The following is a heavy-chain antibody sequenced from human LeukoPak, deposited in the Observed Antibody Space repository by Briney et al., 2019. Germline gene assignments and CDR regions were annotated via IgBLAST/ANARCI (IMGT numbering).Heavy chain of an antibody. D-gene: IGHD3-22*01. CDR1: VYTFTGHY. CDR2: INPNSGGT. J-gene: IGHJ4*02. CDR3: ARVEYHYDSSGYYDY. Sequence: AAVKVSCKASVYTFTGHYMNWVRQAPGQGREWMGWINPNSGGTNYAQKFQGRVTMTRDTSISTAYMELSSLRSDDTAVYYCARVEYHYDSSGYYDYWGQGTLVTVSS. V-gene: IGHV1-2*02.